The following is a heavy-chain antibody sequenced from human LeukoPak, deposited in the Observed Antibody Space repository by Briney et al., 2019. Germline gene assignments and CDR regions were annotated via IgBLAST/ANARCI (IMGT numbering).Heavy chain of an antibody. D-gene: IGHD4-17*01. J-gene: IGHJ4*02. Sequence: PGGSLRLSCAASGFTFSSYWMDWVRQAPGEGLVWVSRIQFDGTTTYYADSVKGRFTISRDNAKNSLYLQMNSLRAEDTAVYYCARVVAYGDYLHYFDYWGQGTLVTVSS. CDR2: IQFDGTTT. CDR3: ARVVAYGDYLHYFDY. CDR1: GFTFSSYW. V-gene: IGHV3-74*01.